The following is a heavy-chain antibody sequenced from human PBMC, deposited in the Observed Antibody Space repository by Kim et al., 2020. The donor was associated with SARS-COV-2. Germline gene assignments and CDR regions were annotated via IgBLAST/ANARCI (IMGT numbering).Heavy chain of an antibody. V-gene: IGHV3-7*01. J-gene: IGHJ4*02. CDR2: K. D-gene: IGHD1-26*01. Sequence: KFYVDSVKGRFTISRDNAKNSLYLQMYSLRVEDTAAYYCARLRGTWDFDFWGQGALVTVSS. CDR3: ARLRGTWDFDF.